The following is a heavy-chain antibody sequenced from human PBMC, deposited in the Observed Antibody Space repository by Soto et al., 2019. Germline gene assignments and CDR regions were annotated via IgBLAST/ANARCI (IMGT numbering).Heavy chain of an antibody. CDR1: GFSFSSYG. CDR2: ISYDGSDK. V-gene: IGHV3-30*18. Sequence: LRLSCAASGFSFSSYGMHWVRQAPGKGLEWVAVISYDGSDKYYADSVKGRFTISRDNSKNTLFLQMNSLRAEDTAMYYCAKPYYYSSSGYYYFDSWGQGTLVTISS. D-gene: IGHD3-22*01. J-gene: IGHJ4*02. CDR3: AKPYYYSSSGYYYFDS.